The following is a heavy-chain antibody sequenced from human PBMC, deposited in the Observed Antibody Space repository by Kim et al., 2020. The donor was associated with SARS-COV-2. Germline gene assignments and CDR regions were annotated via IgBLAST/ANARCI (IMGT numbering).Heavy chain of an antibody. Sequence: IIYYADSVEGRFTISRDNAKNSVSLQMNSLRDEDTAMYYCASRGYYIDFWGQGTLVTVSS. V-gene: IGHV3-48*02. J-gene: IGHJ4*02. CDR2: II. CDR3: ASRGYYIDF. D-gene: IGHD6-13*01.